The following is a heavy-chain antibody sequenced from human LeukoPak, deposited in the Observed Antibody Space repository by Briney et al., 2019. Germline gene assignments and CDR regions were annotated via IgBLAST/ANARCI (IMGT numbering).Heavy chain of an antibody. D-gene: IGHD6-6*01. Sequence: SETLSLTCTVSGGSISSSSYYWGWIRQPPGKGLEWIGSIHYSGSTYYNPSLKSRVTISVDTSKNQFSLKLSSVTAADTAVYYCASPYSSSSGNWYFDLWGRGTLVTVSS. CDR3: ASPYSSSSGNWYFDL. CDR1: GGSISSSSYY. J-gene: IGHJ2*01. V-gene: IGHV4-39*01. CDR2: IHYSGST.